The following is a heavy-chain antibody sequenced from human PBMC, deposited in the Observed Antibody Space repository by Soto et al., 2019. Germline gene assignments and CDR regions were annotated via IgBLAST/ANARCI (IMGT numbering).Heavy chain of an antibody. Sequence: QVQLVQSGAEVKKPGASVKVSCKASGYIFRSHGVSWMRQAPGQGLEWMGWMSPYNGNTNYAQILQGRVTMTTDTSTSTAYMELRSLRSDDTAVYYCARFEYRSTDPLGYAFDIWGQGTMVTVSS. CDR1: GYIFRSHG. CDR3: ARFEYRSTDPLGYAFDI. J-gene: IGHJ3*02. CDR2: MSPYNGNT. V-gene: IGHV1-18*01. D-gene: IGHD6-6*01.